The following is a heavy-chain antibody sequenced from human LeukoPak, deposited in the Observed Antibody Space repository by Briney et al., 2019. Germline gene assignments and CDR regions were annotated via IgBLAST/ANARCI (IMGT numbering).Heavy chain of an antibody. V-gene: IGHV3-23*01. CDR1: GLTFSSYA. D-gene: IGHD5-18*01. Sequence: GGSLRLSCAASGLTFSSYAMSWVRQAPGEGLEWVSAISGSGGSTYYADSVKGPFTISRDNSKNTLYLQMNSLRAEDTAVYYCALLYSYGYAYWGQGTLVTVSS. CDR2: ISGSGGST. J-gene: IGHJ4*02. CDR3: ALLYSYGYAY.